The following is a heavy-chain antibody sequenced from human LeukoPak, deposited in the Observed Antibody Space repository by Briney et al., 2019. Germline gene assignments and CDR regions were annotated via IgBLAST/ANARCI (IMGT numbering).Heavy chain of an antibody. CDR1: GFIVSGYW. V-gene: IGHV3-7*01. Sequence: GGSLRLSCAVSGFIVSGYWMTWVRQAPGKGLEWVANIKQDGSEKDYVDSVKGRFTISRDNAENSLFLQMNSLRVEDTAVCDCAREWRGGIGAAGARIEGDYWGQGSLVAVSS. D-gene: IGHD6-13*01. CDR2: IKQDGSEK. CDR3: AREWRGGIGAAGARIEGDY. J-gene: IGHJ4*02.